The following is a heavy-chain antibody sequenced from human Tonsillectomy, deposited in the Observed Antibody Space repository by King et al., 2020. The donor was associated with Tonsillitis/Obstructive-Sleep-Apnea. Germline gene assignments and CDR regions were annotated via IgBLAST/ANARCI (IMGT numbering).Heavy chain of an antibody. V-gene: IGHV3-23*04. Sequence: VQLVESGGGLVQPGGSLRLSCAASGFTFSSYAINWVRQAPGKGLEWVSAVSGSGSRTYYADSVKGRFTISRDSSKNTVFLQMNSLRAEDTAVYYCAKDVDYGSVLDCWGQGTLVTVSS. CDR3: AKDVDYGSVLDC. D-gene: IGHD3-10*01. CDR1: GFTFSSYA. CDR2: VSGSGSRT. J-gene: IGHJ4*02.